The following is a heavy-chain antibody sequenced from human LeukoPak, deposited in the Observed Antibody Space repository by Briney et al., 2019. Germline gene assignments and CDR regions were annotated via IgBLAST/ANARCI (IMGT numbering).Heavy chain of an antibody. CDR2: ISSSSSYI. CDR3: ARDRGEPWYYYYAMDV. V-gene: IGHV3-21*04. CDR1: GFTFSSYS. J-gene: IGHJ6*02. Sequence: GGSLRLSCAASGFTFSSYSMNWVRQAPGKGLEWVSSISSSSSYIYYADSVKGRFTISRDNSENTLYLQMNSLRVGDTAVYYCARDRGEPWYYYYAMDVWGQGTLVTVSS.